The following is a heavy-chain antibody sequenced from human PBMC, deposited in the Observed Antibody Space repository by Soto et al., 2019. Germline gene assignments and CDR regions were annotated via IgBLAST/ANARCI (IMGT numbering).Heavy chain of an antibody. D-gene: IGHD2-21*02. V-gene: IGHV2-5*02. Sequence: QITLKESGPTLVKPTQTLTLTCTFSGFSLTTGGVGVGWIRQPPGKALEWLALIYWDDDKRYSPSLKSRLTVTKDTSKNQVVLALIYMDPVDTATYYCALSRSGGHCLWSYSTHSYYRTDVWGQGTTVTVSS. CDR2: IYWDDDK. J-gene: IGHJ6*02. CDR1: GFSLTTGGVG. CDR3: ALSRSGGHCLWSYSTHSYYRTDV.